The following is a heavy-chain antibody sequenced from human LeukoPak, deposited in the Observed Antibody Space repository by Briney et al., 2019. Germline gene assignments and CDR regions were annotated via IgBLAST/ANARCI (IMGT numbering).Heavy chain of an antibody. CDR3: ARSGRYYYDSSGYYFYYYYGMDV. V-gene: IGHV4-59*01. D-gene: IGHD3-22*01. Sequence: SETLSLTCTVSGGSISSYYWSWIRQPPGKGLEWIGNIYYSGSTNYNPSLKSRVTISVDTSKNQFSLKLSSVTAADTAVYYCARSGRYYYDSSGYYFYYYYGMDVWGQGTTVTVSS. CDR1: GGSISSYY. J-gene: IGHJ6*02. CDR2: IYYSGST.